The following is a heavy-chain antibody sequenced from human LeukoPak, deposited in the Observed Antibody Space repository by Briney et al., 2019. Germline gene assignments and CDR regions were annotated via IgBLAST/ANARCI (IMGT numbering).Heavy chain of an antibody. D-gene: IGHD3-9*01. V-gene: IGHV3-23*01. CDR3: AKCTRVDWLPIDY. CDR1: GFTFSSYA. CDR2: ISGTGTGT. Sequence: GGFIRLSCAASGFTFSSYAMNWVRQAPGKGLEWVSGISGTGTGTYYADSVKGRFTISRDNSKNTLYLQMNSLRAEDTAVYYCAKCTRVDWLPIDYWGQG. J-gene: IGHJ4*02.